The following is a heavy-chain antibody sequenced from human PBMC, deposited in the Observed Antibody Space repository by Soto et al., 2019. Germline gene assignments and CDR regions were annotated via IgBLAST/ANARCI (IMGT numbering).Heavy chain of an antibody. Sequence: QVQLVQSGAEVKKPGSSVKVSCKASGGTFSSYAISWVRQAPGQGLEWMGGIIPIFGTANYAQKFQGRVSIAADESTRTAYLGLSSLRCEDTAVYYCARGKMNEQWLAPSFDYWGQGTLVTVSS. CDR1: GGTFSSYA. CDR3: ARGKMNEQWLAPSFDY. V-gene: IGHV1-69*01. CDR2: IIPIFGTA. D-gene: IGHD6-19*01. J-gene: IGHJ4*02.